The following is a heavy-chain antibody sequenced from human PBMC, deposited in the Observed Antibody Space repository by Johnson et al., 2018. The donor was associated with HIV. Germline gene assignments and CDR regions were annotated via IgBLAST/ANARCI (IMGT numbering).Heavy chain of an antibody. CDR2: IRFDGSNK. D-gene: IGHD2-15*01. J-gene: IGHJ3*02. Sequence: QMLLVESGGGVVQPGRSLRLSCAASGFPFSSYGMHWVRQAPGKGLERVAFIRFDGSNKYSEDSVKGRYTISRDNSKNTLYLQMNSRRAEDTAVYYCAKDLFLNCSGGSCYWTDAFDIWGQGTMVTVSS. V-gene: IGHV3-30*02. CDR3: AKDLFLNCSGGSCYWTDAFDI. CDR1: GFPFSSYG.